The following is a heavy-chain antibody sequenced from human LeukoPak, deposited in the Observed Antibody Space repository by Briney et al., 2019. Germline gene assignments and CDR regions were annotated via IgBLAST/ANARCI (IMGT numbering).Heavy chain of an antibody. CDR1: GGSISSGGYY. D-gene: IGHD6-13*01. CDR2: IYYSGST. J-gene: IGHJ4*02. V-gene: IGHV4-39*01. CDR3: ASTSGYSTLMYYFDY. Sequence: SQTLSLTCAVAGGSISSGGYYWGWIRQPPGKGLEWIGSIYYSGSTYYNPSLKSRVTISVDTSKNQFSLKLSSVTAADTAVYYCASTSGYSTLMYYFDYWGQGTLVTVSS.